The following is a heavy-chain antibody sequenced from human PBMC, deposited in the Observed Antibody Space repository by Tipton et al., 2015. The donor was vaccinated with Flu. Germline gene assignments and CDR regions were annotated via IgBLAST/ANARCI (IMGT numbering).Heavy chain of an antibody. CDR1: GYTFTGYY. V-gene: IGHV1-2*02. CDR2: INPNSGDT. D-gene: IGHD5-18*01. CDR3: ARDRRFNYGLSLVYGMDV. Sequence: QVQLVQSGAEVKEPGASVKVSCKASGYTFTGYYMYWVRQAPGQGLEWMGWINPNSGDTNYAQKFQGRVTMTRDTSISTAYMELSRLRSDDTAVYYCARDRRFNYGLSLVYGMDVWGLGTTVTVSS. J-gene: IGHJ6*02.